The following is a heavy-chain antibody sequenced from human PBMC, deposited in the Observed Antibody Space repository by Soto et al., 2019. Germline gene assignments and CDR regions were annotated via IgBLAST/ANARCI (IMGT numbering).Heavy chain of an antibody. D-gene: IGHD2-2*01. CDR2: IYLSASK. J-gene: IGHJ6*02. CDR3: GRQPGHCDSTTCFAYYSVDV. V-gene: IGHV4-39*01. Sequence: QLQLQESGPRLVKPSETLSLTCGVSGGSISSGSNSWAWIRQSPGKGLEWIGTIYLSASKHYNPSLEGRVAISADTPNNQLSLRLSSVTAADTAVYYCGRQPGHCDSTTCFAYYSVDVWGQGTTVIVS. CDR1: GGSISSGSNS.